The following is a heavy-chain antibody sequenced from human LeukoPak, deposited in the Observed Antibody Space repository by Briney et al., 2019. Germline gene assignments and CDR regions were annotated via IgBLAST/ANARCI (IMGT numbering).Heavy chain of an antibody. CDR2: IYYSGST. V-gene: IGHV4-39*01. CDR1: GGSISSSSYY. D-gene: IGHD3-10*01. CDR3: ARHGVGGSGSYFDY. Sequence: PSETLSLTCTVPGGSISSSSYYWGWIRQPPGKGLEWIGSIYYSGSTYYNPSLKSRVTISVDTSKNQFSLKLSSVTAADTAVYYCARHGVGGSGSYFDYWGQGTLVTVSS. J-gene: IGHJ4*02.